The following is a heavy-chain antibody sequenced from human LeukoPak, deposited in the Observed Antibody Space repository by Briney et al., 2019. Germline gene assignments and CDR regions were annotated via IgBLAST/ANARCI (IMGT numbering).Heavy chain of an antibody. Sequence: ASVKVSCKASGHTFTSYDINWVRQATGQGLEWMGWMNPNSGNTGYAQKFQGRVTITRNTSISTAYMELSSLRSEDTAVYYCARSSATYYYDSSGYVYYMDAWGKGTTVTVSS. D-gene: IGHD3-22*01. V-gene: IGHV1-8*03. CDR3: ARSSATYYYDSSGYVYYMDA. J-gene: IGHJ6*03. CDR1: GHTFTSYD. CDR2: MNPNSGNT.